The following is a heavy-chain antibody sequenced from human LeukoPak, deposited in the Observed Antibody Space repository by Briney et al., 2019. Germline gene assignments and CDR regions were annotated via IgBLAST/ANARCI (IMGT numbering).Heavy chain of an antibody. D-gene: IGHD4-23*01. V-gene: IGHV1-18*04. CDR2: ISAYNGNT. Sequence: GASVKVSCKASGYTFTGYYMHWMRQAPGQGLEWMGWISAYNGNTNYAQKLQGRVTMTTDTSTSTAYMELRSLRSDDTAVYYCARSYGGNGLFDYWGQGTLVTVSS. J-gene: IGHJ4*02. CDR1: GYTFTGYY. CDR3: ARSYGGNGLFDY.